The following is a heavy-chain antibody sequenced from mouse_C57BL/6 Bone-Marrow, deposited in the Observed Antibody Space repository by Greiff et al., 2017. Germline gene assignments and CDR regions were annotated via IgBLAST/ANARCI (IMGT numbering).Heavy chain of an antibody. CDR3: ARDYYGSSWYFDY. D-gene: IGHD1-1*01. CDR2: IYPGDGDT. J-gene: IGHJ2*01. CDR1: GYAFSSSW. Sequence: VRLQQSGPELVKPGASVKISCKASGYAFSSSWMNWVKQRPGKGLEWIGRIYPGDGDTNYNGKFKGKATLPVDKSSSTAYMELRSLTSEDSAVYYCARDYYGSSWYFDYWGQGTILTVSS. V-gene: IGHV1-82*01.